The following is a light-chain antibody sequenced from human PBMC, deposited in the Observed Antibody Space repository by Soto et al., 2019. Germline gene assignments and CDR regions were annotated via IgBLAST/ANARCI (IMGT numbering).Light chain of an antibody. CDR3: QVWDITTVI. Sequence: SYELTQPLSVSVALGQTARITCDGINIGGKNVHWYQQKPGQAPALVIYRDSNRPSGIPERFSGSNSGNTATLTISRAQAGDEADYYCQVWDITTVIFGGGTKLTVL. J-gene: IGLJ2*01. CDR1: NIGGKN. V-gene: IGLV3-9*01. CDR2: RDS.